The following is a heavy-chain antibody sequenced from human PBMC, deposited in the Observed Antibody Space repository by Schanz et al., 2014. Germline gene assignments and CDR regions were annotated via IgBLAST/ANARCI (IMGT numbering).Heavy chain of an antibody. V-gene: IGHV3-53*01. Sequence: EVQLVESGGGLIHPGGTLRLSCAVSGFTVSTNYMTWVRQAPGKGLEWVSVIYNGGGGRTYYADSVKGRFTISSDNSKNTVFLQMNSLRAEDTGVYFCARDGGRDGYNLAFDVWGQGTLVTVSS. CDR3: ARDGGRDGYNLAFDV. D-gene: IGHD5-12*01. CDR1: GFTVSTNY. J-gene: IGHJ3*01. CDR2: IYNGGGGRT.